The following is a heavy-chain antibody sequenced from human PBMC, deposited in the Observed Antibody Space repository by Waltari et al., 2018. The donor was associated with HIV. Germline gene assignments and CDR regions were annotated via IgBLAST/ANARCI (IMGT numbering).Heavy chain of an antibody. CDR1: GFSLSSYS. J-gene: IGHJ2*01. D-gene: IGHD3-16*01. V-gene: IGHV3-48*02. CDR3: ARGLSYVDNKPLPWYLDV. CDR2: MCTTPTTR. Sequence: EEQLLQSGEYYIQPGGSLRLSCVASGFSLSSYSVNWVRQAPGKGQQWVSYMCTTPTTRSYADSLRALFTVFTDRSKQSVYLQISNLRDEDSATYFCARGLSYVDNKPLPWYLDVWGRGSRVTVTS.